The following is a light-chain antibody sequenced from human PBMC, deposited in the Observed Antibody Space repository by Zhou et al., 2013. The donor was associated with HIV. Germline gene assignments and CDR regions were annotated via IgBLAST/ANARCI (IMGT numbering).Light chain of an antibody. CDR2: GAS. Sequence: EIVLTQSPGTLSLSPGERATLSCRASQSVGSSYLAWYQQKPGQAPRLLIYGASTRATGIPARFSGSGSDTEFTLTISSLQSEDFAVYFCQQYKNWPPWTFGQGTKVEIK. CDR1: QSVGSSY. V-gene: IGKV3-15*01. CDR3: QQYKNWPPWT. J-gene: IGKJ1*01.